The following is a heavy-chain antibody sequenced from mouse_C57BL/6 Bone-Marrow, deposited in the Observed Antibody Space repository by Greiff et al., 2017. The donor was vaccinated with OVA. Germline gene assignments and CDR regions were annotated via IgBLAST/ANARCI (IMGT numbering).Heavy chain of an antibody. Sequence: VKLQESGAELVRPGASVKLSCKASGYTFTDYYINWVKQRPGQGLEWIARIYPGSGNTYYNEKFKGKATLTAEKSSSTAYMQLSSLTSEDSAVYFCANSNYPFYAMDYWGQGTSVTVSS. J-gene: IGHJ4*01. V-gene: IGHV1-76*01. CDR1: GYTFTDYY. CDR3: ANSNYPFYAMDY. D-gene: IGHD2-5*01. CDR2: IYPGSGNT.